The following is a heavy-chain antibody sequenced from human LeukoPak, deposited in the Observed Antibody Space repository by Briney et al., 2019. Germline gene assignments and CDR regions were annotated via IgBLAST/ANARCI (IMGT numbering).Heavy chain of an antibody. J-gene: IGHJ4*02. CDR1: GGSFSGYY. CDR3: ARATNDCSSTSCSLYYFDY. D-gene: IGHD2-2*01. Sequence: SETPSLTCAVYGGSFSGYYWSWIRQPPGKGLEWIGEINHSGSTNYNPSLKSRVTISVDTSKNQFSLKLSSVTAADTAVYYCARATNDCSSTSCSLYYFDYWGQGTLVTVSS. CDR2: INHSGST. V-gene: IGHV4-34*01.